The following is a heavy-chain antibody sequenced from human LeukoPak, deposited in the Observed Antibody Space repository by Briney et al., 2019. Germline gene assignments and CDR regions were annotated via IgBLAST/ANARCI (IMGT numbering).Heavy chain of an antibody. J-gene: IGHJ1*01. D-gene: IGHD2-2*01. CDR2: IYSSGII. V-gene: IGHV3-69-1*01. CDR1: GFIVSNNY. CDR3: ATYSIRNAREFQS. Sequence: GGSLRLSCAASGFIVSNNYMSWVRQAPGKELEWVSTIYSSGIIKYADSVKGRFTISRDNAKNSLYLQMNSLRAEDTAMYYCATYSIRNAREFQSWGQGTLVTVSS.